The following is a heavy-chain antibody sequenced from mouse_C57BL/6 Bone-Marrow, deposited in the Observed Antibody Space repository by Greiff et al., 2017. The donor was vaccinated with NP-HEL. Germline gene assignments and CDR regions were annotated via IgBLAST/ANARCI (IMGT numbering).Heavy chain of an antibody. D-gene: IGHD3-1*01. V-gene: IGHV1-5*01. CDR3: TRGLTLYFDY. CDR1: GYTFTSYW. Sequence: VQLQQSGTVLVRPGASVKMSCKTSGYTFTSYWMHWVKQRPGQGLEWIGAISPGNGVTSYNQKFKGKAKLTAVTSARTAYMGLSSRTNYDSAVYYCTRGLTLYFDYWGQGTTLTVSA. J-gene: IGHJ2*01. CDR2: ISPGNGVT.